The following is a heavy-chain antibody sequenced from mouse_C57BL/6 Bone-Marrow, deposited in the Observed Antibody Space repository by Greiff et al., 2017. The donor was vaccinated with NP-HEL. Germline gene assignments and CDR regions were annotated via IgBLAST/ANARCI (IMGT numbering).Heavy chain of an antibody. V-gene: IGHV5-12*01. Sequence: EVKLVESGGGLVQPGGSLKLSCAASGFTFSDYYMYWVRQTPEKRLEWVAYISNGGGSTYYPDTVKGRFTISRDNAKNTLYLQMSRLKSEDTAMYYCARRSGSSFFMDYWGQGTSVTVSS. J-gene: IGHJ4*01. CDR3: ARRSGSSFFMDY. CDR2: ISNGGGST. D-gene: IGHD1-1*01. CDR1: GFTFSDYY.